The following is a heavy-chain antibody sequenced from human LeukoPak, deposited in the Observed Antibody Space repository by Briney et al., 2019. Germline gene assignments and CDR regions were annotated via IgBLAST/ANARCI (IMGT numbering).Heavy chain of an antibody. V-gene: IGHV4-34*01. Sequence: SETLSLTCEIYGESLSGYYWSWIRQSPGKGLEWIGETTRSGTIVYNPSLKSRSTISVEMSKNQVSLNLSSVTAADTAVYYCARGHTWLGLVLRVAFDLWGQGTMVTVSS. CDR1: GESLSGYY. J-gene: IGHJ3*01. D-gene: IGHD2/OR15-2a*01. CDR3: ARGHTWLGLVLRVAFDL. CDR2: TTRSGTI.